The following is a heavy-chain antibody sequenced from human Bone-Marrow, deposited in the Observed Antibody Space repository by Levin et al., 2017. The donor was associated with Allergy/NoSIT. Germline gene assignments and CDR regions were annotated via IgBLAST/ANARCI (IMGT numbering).Heavy chain of an antibody. Sequence: LRLSCTVSGGSISSGDYYWSWIRQPPGTGLEWIGYIYYSGSTYYNTSLKSRVTISVDTSKNQFSLKLSSVTAADTAVYYCARDRLVASGGYCSGGSCYDNWFDPWGQGTLVTVSS. CDR2: IYYSGST. V-gene: IGHV4-30-4*01. D-gene: IGHD2-15*01. CDR3: ARDRLVASGGYCSGGSCYDNWFDP. J-gene: IGHJ5*02. CDR1: GGSISSGDYY.